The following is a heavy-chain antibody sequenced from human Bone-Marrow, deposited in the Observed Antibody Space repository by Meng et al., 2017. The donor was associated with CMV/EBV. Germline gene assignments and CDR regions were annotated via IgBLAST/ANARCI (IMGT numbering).Heavy chain of an antibody. CDR2: IYSGGTT. D-gene: IGHD7-27*01. V-gene: IGHV3-66*02. CDR1: GFAVRSHY. Sequence: GESLKISCSASGFAVRSHYMSWVRQSPGAGLEWVSVIYSGGTTYYADSVKGRFTVSRDDSENTLHLQLNSLRSEDTAVYYCARWALGIGDYWGQGTLVTVSS. CDR3: ARWALGIGDY. J-gene: IGHJ4*02.